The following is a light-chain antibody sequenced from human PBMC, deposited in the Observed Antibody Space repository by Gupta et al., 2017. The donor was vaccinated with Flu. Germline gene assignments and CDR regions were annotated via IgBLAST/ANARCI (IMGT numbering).Light chain of an antibody. CDR3: QQSYSTIQLT. V-gene: IGKV1-39*01. J-gene: IGKJ4*01. CDR2: AVS. Sequence: EIHMTQSPSSLSASVGDRVTITCRASQSISTYLNWYQHSPGMAPKLLIFAVSNLQNGVPSRFSGSGSGTSFTLTISSLQPEDSGTYYCQQSYSTIQLTVGGGTKVEGK. CDR1: QSISTY.